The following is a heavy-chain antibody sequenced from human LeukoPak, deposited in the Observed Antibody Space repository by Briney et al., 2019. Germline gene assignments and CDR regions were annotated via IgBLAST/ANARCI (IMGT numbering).Heavy chain of an antibody. CDR2: IDPDGNDK. J-gene: IGHJ4*02. Sequence: GGSLRLSCVASGFTFSSYYMSWVRQAPXXGXXXXXHIDPDGNDKYYVDSVKGRFTISRDNAKNSLYLQVNSLRAEDTAVYYCAREVAVGIGAYNYWGQGTLVTVSS. CDR3: AREVAVGIGAYNY. D-gene: IGHD6-13*01. V-gene: IGHV3-7*01. CDR1: GFTFSSYY.